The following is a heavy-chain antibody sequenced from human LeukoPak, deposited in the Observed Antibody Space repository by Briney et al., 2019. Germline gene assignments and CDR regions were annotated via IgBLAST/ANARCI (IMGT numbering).Heavy chain of an antibody. CDR1: GGTFSSYA. V-gene: IGHV1-69*13. CDR3: AREGTAMVTGDYYYYMDV. CDR2: IIPIFGTA. D-gene: IGHD5-18*01. J-gene: IGHJ6*03. Sequence: ASVKVSCKASGGTFSSYAISWVRQAPGQGLEWMGGIIPIFGTANYAQKFQGRVTITADESTSTAYMELSSLRSEDTAVYYCAREGTAMVTGDYYYYMDVWGKGTTVTISS.